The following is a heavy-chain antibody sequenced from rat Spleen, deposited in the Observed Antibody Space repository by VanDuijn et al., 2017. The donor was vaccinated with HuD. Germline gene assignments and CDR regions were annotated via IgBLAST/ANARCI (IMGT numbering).Heavy chain of an antibody. CDR2: INSAGST. Sequence: EVQLQESGPGLVKPSQSLSLTCSVTGYSITSSYRWNWIRKFPGNKLEWMGYINSAGSTNYNPSLKSRISITRDTSKNHFFLQVNSVTPEETATYYCARPANYGGGYYFDYWGQGFMVTVSS. CDR1: GYSITSSYR. J-gene: IGHJ2*01. CDR3: ARPANYGGGYYFDY. D-gene: IGHD1-11*01. V-gene: IGHV3-3*01.